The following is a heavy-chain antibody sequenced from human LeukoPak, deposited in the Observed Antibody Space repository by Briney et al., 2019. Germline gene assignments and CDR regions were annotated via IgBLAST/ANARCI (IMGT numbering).Heavy chain of an antibody. Sequence: GGSLRLSCAASGFTFDDYAMHWVRQAPGKGLEWVSGISWNSGSIRYADSVNGRFTISRDNTKNSLYLQMSSLRDDDTAVYYCARSSLLHSNAMDVWGQGTTVTVSS. CDR1: GFTFDDYA. J-gene: IGHJ6*02. D-gene: IGHD5-18*01. V-gene: IGHV3-9*01. CDR2: ISWNSGSI. CDR3: ARSSLLHSNAMDV.